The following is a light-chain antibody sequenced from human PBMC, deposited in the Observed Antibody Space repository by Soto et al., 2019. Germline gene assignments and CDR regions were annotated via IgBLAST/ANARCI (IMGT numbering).Light chain of an antibody. V-gene: IGLV4-69*01. CDR1: SGHSSYA. CDR2: LSSDGSH. CDR3: QGWATGTQV. J-gene: IGLJ2*01. Sequence: QPVLTQSPSASGSLGASVKFTCTLSSGHSSYAIAWHQQQPEKGRRFLVKLSSDGSHRKGDGIPDRFSGSSSGAERYLTISGLQSEDEADYYCQGWATGTQVFGGGTKLTVL.